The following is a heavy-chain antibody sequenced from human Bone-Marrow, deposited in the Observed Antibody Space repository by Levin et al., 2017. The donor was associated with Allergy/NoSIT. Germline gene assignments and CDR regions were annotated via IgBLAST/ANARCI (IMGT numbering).Heavy chain of an antibody. D-gene: IGHD2-2*01. CDR2: VSADGSAT. J-gene: IGHJ3*01. V-gene: IGHV3-74*01. CDR1: GFTFSDSW. CDR3: ATWRVPRDAFDF. Sequence: GASVKVSCAASGFTFSDSWMHWVRQAPGKGLVWVSRVSADGSATVYADSVKGRFTISRDNAKSTLYLQMNSLRAEDTAVYYCATWRVPRDAFDFWGQGTMVTVSS.